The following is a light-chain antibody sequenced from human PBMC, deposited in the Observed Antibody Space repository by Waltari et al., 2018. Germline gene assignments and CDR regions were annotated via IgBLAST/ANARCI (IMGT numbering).Light chain of an antibody. Sequence: EIVMTQSPATLSVSPGERATLSCRASQSVSSNLAWYQQKPGQAPRLLIYGASTRATEIPGRFSGSGSGTEFTLTISSLQSEDFAVYYCQQYNNWPLTFGGGTKVEIK. CDR2: GAS. CDR1: QSVSSN. CDR3: QQYNNWPLT. V-gene: IGKV3-15*01. J-gene: IGKJ4*01.